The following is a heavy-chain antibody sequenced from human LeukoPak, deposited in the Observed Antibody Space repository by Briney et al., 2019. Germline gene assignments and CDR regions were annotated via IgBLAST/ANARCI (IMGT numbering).Heavy chain of an antibody. CDR1: GYSISSGYY. D-gene: IGHD2-21*01. Sequence: SETLSLTCTVSGYSISSGYYWGWIRQPPGKGLEWIGSIYHSGSTYYNPSLKSRVTISVDTSKNQFSLKLSSVTAADTAVYYCASSGDTLQYFQHWGQGTLVTVSS. CDR2: IYHSGST. V-gene: IGHV4-38-2*02. CDR3: ASSGDTLQYFQH. J-gene: IGHJ1*01.